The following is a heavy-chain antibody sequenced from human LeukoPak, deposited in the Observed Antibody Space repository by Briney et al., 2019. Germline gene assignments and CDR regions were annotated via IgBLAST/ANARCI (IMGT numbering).Heavy chain of an antibody. CDR2: INPNSGGT. D-gene: IGHD3-3*01. V-gene: IGHV1-2*02. CDR1: GYTFTGYY. Sequence: ASVKVSCKAYGYTFTGYYMHWVRQAPGQGLEWMGWINPNSGGTNYAQKFQGRVTMTRDTSISTAYMELSRLKSDDTAVYYCARGRQIFGVVNNWFDPWGQGTLVTVSS. J-gene: IGHJ5*02. CDR3: ARGRQIFGVVNNWFDP.